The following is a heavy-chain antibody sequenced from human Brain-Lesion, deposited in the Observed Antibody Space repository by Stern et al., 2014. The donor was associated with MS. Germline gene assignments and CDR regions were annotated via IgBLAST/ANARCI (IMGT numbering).Heavy chain of an antibody. V-gene: IGHV3-21*01. CDR2: ISRSSRYM. J-gene: IGHJ4*02. CDR1: GFIFSSYS. D-gene: IGHD4-17*01. CDR3: ARDLLYGDYGGXXXX. Sequence: EVQLDESGGGLVKPGGSLRLSCGASGFIFSSYSMNWVRQVPGKGLEWVSSISRSSRYMLCADSGKGRFAISRDNAKNSLYLQMNSLRAEDTAVYYCARDLLYGDYGGXXXXXXQGTLVTVSS.